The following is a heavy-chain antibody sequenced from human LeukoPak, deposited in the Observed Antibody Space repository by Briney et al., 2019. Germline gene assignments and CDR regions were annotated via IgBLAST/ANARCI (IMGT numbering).Heavy chain of an antibody. CDR1: GYTFTSYG. V-gene: IGHV1-18*01. CDR3: ARAAVNVLRYFDWLLSPLDY. D-gene: IGHD3-9*01. Sequence: ASVKVSCKASGYTFTSYGISWVRQAPGQGLEWMGWISAYNGNTNYAQKLRGRVTMTTDTSTSTAYMELRSLRSDDTAVYYCARAAVNVLRYFDWLLSPLDYWGQGTLVTVSS. J-gene: IGHJ4*02. CDR2: ISAYNGNT.